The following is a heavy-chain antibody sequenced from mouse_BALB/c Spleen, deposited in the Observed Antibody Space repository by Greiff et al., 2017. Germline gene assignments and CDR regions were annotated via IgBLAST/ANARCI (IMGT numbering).Heavy chain of an antibody. CDR1: GFTFSSYG. V-gene: IGHV5-6*01. CDR3: ARDDGYYGYFDV. Sequence: EVKLMESGGDLVKPGGSLKLSCAASGFTFSSYGMSWVRQTPDKRLEWVATISSGGSYTYYPDSVKGRFTISRDNAKNTLYLQMSSLKSEDTAMYYCARDDGYYGYFDVWGAGTTVTVSS. CDR2: ISSGGSYT. J-gene: IGHJ1*01. D-gene: IGHD2-3*01.